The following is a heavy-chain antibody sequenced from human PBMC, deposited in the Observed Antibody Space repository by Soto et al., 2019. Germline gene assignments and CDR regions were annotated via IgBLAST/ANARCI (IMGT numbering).Heavy chain of an antibody. Sequence: ASVKVACKTSGYSFTYSHLHWVRQAPGQGLEWMGWIAPSSVGTKFARKFQGRLTMTMDTSISTAYMELSSLGSDDTAVYFCATDLGSGRIPWGQGTLVTVSS. V-gene: IGHV1-2*02. CDR3: ATDLGSGRIP. J-gene: IGHJ5*02. D-gene: IGHD6-25*01. CDR1: GYSFTYSH. CDR2: IAPSSVGT.